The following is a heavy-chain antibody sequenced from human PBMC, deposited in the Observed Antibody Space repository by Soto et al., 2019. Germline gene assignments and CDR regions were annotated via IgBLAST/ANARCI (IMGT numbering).Heavy chain of an antibody. V-gene: IGHV3-66*01. Sequence: EVQLVESGGGLVQPGGSLRLSCAASGFSVSSHYMSWVRQSPGKGLEWVSVVYSGGSAYYADSVKGRFSSSKDNSKNSLYLQMNSLRVEDTAVYYCTVDSHKPYWGQGTLVTVAS. CDR2: VYSGGSA. CDR1: GFSVSSHY. CDR3: TVDSHKPY. J-gene: IGHJ4*02.